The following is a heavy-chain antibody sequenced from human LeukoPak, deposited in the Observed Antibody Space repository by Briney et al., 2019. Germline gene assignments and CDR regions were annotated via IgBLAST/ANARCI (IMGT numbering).Heavy chain of an antibody. D-gene: IGHD3-22*01. CDR3: ARPINYYDSSGYYYEDALDI. CDR1: GGSISSSSYY. CDR2: IYYSGST. Sequence: SETLSLTCTVSGGSISSSSYYWGWIRQPPGKGLEWIGSIYYSGSTYYNPSLKSRVTISVDTSKNQFSLKLSSVTAADTAVYYCARPINYYDSSGYYYEDALDIWGQGTMVTVSS. J-gene: IGHJ3*02. V-gene: IGHV4-39*01.